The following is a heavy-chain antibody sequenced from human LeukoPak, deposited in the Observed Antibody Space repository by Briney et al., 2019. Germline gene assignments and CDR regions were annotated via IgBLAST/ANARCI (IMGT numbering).Heavy chain of an antibody. J-gene: IGHJ4*02. D-gene: IGHD6-19*01. CDR1: GGSISSYY. Sequence: PSETLSLTCTVSGGSISSYYWTWIRQPAGKGLEWIGRIYTSGSTNYNPSLKSRVTMSVDTSKNQFSLKLSSVTAADTAVYYCLGIAVAGTEYWGQGTLVTVSS. CDR3: LGIAVAGTEY. CDR2: IYTSGST. V-gene: IGHV4-4*07.